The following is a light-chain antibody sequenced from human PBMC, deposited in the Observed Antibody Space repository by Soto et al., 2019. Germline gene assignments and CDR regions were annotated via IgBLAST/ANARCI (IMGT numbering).Light chain of an antibody. CDR3: CSFAGTYTFV. J-gene: IGLJ1*01. CDR1: SSDVGGYNY. Sequence: QSALTQPRSVSGSPGQSVTISCAGTSSDVGGYNYVSWYQQHPDKAPKLLIYDVTKRPSGFPDRFSGSKSGNTASLTISGLQAEDEADYYCCSFAGTYTFVFGTGTKGTVL. CDR2: DVT. V-gene: IGLV2-11*01.